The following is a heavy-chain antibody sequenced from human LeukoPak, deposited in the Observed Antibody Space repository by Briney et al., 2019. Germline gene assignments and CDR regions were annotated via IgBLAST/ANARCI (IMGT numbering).Heavy chain of an antibody. CDR1: GGTFSSYA. CDR2: INTNTGNP. J-gene: IGHJ1*01. V-gene: IGHV7-4-1*02. D-gene: IGHD3-3*01. CDR3: ARDGNDFWSGPEH. Sequence: ASVKVSCKASGGTFSSYAISWVRQAPGQGLEWMGWINTNTGNPSYAQGFTGRFVFSLDTSVSTAYLQISSLKADDTAVYYCARDGNDFWSGPEHWGQGTLVTVSS.